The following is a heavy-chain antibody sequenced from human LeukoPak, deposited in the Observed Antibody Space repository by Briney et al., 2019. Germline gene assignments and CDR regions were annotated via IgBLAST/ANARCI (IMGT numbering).Heavy chain of an antibody. Sequence: PGGSLRLSCAASGFTFSSYSMNWVRQAPGKGLEWVSCISGSSSYIYYADSVKGRFTISRDNAKNSLYLQMNSLGAEDTAVYYCVRDTVRDAYNGLGYWGQGVLVTVSS. D-gene: IGHD5-24*01. J-gene: IGHJ4*02. CDR1: GFTFSSYS. CDR2: ISGSSSYI. CDR3: VRDTVRDAYNGLGY. V-gene: IGHV3-21*01.